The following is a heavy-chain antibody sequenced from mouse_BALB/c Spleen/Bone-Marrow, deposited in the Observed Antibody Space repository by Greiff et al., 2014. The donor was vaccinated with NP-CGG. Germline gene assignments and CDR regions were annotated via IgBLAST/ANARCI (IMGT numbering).Heavy chain of an antibody. V-gene: IGHV1S81*02. CDR3: ARGDGFAWFAY. Sequence: VQLQQSGAELVKPGASVKLSCKASGYTFTSYWVHWVKQRPGQGLEWIGEINPSNGRTNYNEKFKSKATLTVDKSSSTAYMQLSSLTSEDSAVYYCARGDGFAWFAYWGQGTLVTVSA. D-gene: IGHD3-3*01. CDR2: INPSNGRT. CDR1: GYTFTSYW. J-gene: IGHJ3*01.